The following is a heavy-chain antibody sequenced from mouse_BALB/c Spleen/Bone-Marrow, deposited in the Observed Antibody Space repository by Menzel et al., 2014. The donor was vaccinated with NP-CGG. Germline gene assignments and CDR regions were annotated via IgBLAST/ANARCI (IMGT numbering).Heavy chain of an antibody. Sequence: EVQVVESGGDVVKSGGSPKSPRAAAGFTSNPNGIKSVRQKKDKWLERGATKRSGGDYAYYPDSVKGRFTISRDNAKNTLYLQMSGLKSEDTAMDYGASQTGTGFAYWGQGTLVTVSA. D-gene: IGHD4-1*01. J-gene: IGHJ3*01. CDR3: ASQTGTGFAY. V-gene: IGHV5-6*01. CDR2: KRSGGDYA. CDR1: GFTSNPNG.